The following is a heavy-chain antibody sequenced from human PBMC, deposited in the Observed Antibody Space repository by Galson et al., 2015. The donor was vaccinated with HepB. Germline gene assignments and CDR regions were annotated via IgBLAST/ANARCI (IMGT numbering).Heavy chain of an antibody. CDR1: GFTFSSYG. V-gene: IGHV3-30*18. J-gene: IGHJ5*02. CDR3: AKGMLPITMIVGFDP. D-gene: IGHD3-22*01. Sequence: SLRLSCAASGFTFSSYGMHWVRQAPGKGLEWVAVISYDGSNKYYADSVKGRFTISRDNSKNTLYLQMNSLRAEDTAVYYCAKGMLPITMIVGFDPWGQGTLVTVSS. CDR2: ISYDGSNK.